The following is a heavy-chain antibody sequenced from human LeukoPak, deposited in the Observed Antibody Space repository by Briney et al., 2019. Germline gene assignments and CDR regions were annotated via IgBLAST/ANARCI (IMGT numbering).Heavy chain of an antibody. CDR3: ATEGYSYGYLSCFDY. CDR2: IWYDGSNK. CDR1: GFTFSSYG. J-gene: IGHJ4*02. Sequence: HPGRSLRLSCAASGFTFSSYGMHWVRQAPGKGLEWVAVIWYDGSNKYHADSVKGRFTISRDNSKNTLYLQMNSPRAEDTAVYYCATEGYSYGYLSCFDYWGQGTLVTVSS. V-gene: IGHV3-33*08. D-gene: IGHD5-18*01.